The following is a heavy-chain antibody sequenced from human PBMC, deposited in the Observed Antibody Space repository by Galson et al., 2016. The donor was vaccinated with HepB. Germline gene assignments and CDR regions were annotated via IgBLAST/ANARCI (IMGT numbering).Heavy chain of an antibody. V-gene: IGHV3-23*01. D-gene: IGHD3-16*01. CDR1: GFIFSDYA. CDR2: LYGGGYGP. CDR3: AKDRGHEPPYYKDV. Sequence: SLRLSCAASGFIFSDYAMTWVRQAPGKGLEWVLSLYGGGYGPRYADSVKGRFTISRDNSKNTLYLQMNGLRVEDTAVYYCAKDRGHEPPYYKDVWGNGTSVIVSS. J-gene: IGHJ6*03.